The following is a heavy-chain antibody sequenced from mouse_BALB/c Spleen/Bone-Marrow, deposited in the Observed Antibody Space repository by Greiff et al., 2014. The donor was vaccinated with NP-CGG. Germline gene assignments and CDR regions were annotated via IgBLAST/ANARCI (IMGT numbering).Heavy chain of an antibody. J-gene: IGHJ1*01. CDR2: ISYSGST. V-gene: IGHV3-2*02. CDR1: GYSITSDYA. D-gene: IGHD2-1*01. Sequence: DVKLVESGPGLVKLSQSLSLTCTVTGYSITSDYAWNWIRQFPGNKLEWMGYISYSGSTSYNPSLKSRISITRDTSKNQFFLQLNSVTTEDTATYYCAGNYWYFDVWGAGTTVTVSS. CDR3: AGNYWYFDV.